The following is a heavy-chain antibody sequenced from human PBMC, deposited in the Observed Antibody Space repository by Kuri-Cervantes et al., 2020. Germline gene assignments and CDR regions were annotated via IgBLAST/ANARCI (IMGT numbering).Heavy chain of an antibody. J-gene: IGHJ4*02. D-gene: IGHD6-19*01. CDR1: GFTFSSYG. CDR3: AKAHRGSGQLFDY. V-gene: IGHV3-30*02. CDR2: TRYDGSNK. Sequence: GGSLRLSCVASGFTFSSYGMHWVHQAPGKGLEWVAFTRYDGSNKYYGDSVKGRFTISRDNSKNTLYLQMNSLRAEDTAVYYCAKAHRGSGQLFDYWGQGTLVTVSS.